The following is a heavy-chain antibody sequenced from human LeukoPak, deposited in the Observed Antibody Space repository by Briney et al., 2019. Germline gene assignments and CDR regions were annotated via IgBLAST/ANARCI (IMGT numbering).Heavy chain of an antibody. Sequence: GGSLRLSCAASGFTFSSYAMSWVRQAPGKGLELVSAISGSGGSTYYADSVKGRFTISRGNSKNTLYLQMNSLRAEDTAVYYCAKSYYDSSGYYYFDYWGQGTLVTVSS. CDR1: GFTFSSYA. J-gene: IGHJ4*02. CDR2: ISGSGGST. V-gene: IGHV3-23*01. D-gene: IGHD3-22*01. CDR3: AKSYYDSSGYYYFDY.